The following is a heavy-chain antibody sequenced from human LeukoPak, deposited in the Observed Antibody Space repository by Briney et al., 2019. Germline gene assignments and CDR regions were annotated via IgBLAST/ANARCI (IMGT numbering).Heavy chain of an antibody. D-gene: IGHD2-15*01. V-gene: IGHV1-2*02. Sequence: GASVKVSCKASGYTFTGYYMHWVRQAPGQGLEWMGWINPNSGATNYAQKFQGRVTMTRDTSISTAYMELSRLRSDDTAVYYCARAFPDYSMDYWREGTLVTVSS. CDR3: ARAFPDYSMDY. J-gene: IGHJ4*02. CDR1: GYTFTGYY. CDR2: INPNSGAT.